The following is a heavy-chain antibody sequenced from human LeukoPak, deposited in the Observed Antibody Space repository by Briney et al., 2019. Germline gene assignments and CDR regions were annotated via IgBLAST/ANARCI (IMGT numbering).Heavy chain of an antibody. J-gene: IGHJ4*02. V-gene: IGHV3-30*03. CDR2: ISYDGSYK. Sequence: HPGRSLRLSCAASGFNFSAYGMHWVRQAPGKGPEWVIVISYDGSYKYYADSVRGRFTISRDNSKNTLYLQMKNLRPEDTAVYYCARDFGILSGYADYWGQGTLVTASS. CDR1: GFNFSAYG. CDR3: ARDFGILSGYADY. D-gene: IGHD3-3*01.